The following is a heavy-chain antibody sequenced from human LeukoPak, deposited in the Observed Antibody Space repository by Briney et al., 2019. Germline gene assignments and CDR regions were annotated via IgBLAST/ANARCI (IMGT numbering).Heavy chain of an antibody. CDR1: GFSLSTSGMC. Sequence: SGPALVKPXQTLTLTCTFSGFSLSTSGMCVSWIRQPPGKALEWLARIDWDDDKFYSTSLKTRFTISKDTSKNQVVVTMTNMDPVDTATYYCTPTRRVITDRGNYYYMDVWGRGTTVTVSS. J-gene: IGHJ6*03. CDR2: IDWDDDK. D-gene: IGHD3-10*01. CDR3: TPTRRVITDRGNYYYMDV. V-gene: IGHV2-70*17.